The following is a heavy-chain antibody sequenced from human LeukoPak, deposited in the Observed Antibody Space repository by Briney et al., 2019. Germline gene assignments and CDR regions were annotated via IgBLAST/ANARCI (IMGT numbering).Heavy chain of an antibody. V-gene: IGHV1-2*04. CDR3: ARDKGQYCSSTSCYANYYYYGMDV. Sequence: ASVKVSCKASGYTFTGYYMHWVRQAPGQGPEWMGWINPNSGGTNYAQKFQGWVTMTRDTSISTAYMELSRLRSDDTAVYYCARDKGQYCSSTSCYANYYYYGMDVWGQGTTVTVSS. J-gene: IGHJ6*02. CDR2: INPNSGGT. D-gene: IGHD2-2*01. CDR1: GYTFTGYY.